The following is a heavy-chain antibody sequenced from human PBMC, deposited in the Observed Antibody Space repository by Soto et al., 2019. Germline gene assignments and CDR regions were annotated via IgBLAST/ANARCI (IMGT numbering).Heavy chain of an antibody. V-gene: IGHV3-23*01. Sequence: GGSLRLSCAASGFTFSSYAMSWVRQAPGKGLEWVSAISGSGDTTYYADSVKGRFTISRDNSKTTLYLQMNSLRAEDTAVDYCASGTRSSGWYDWGQGTLVTVSS. J-gene: IGHJ4*02. CDR2: ISGSGDTT. CDR1: GFTFSSYA. D-gene: IGHD6-19*01. CDR3: ASGTRSSGWYD.